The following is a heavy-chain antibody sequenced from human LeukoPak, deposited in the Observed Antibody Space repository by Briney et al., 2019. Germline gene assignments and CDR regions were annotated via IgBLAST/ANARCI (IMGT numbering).Heavy chain of an antibody. CDR3: ARSRAVAGTSYFDY. V-gene: IGHV1-18*01. CDR2: ISAYNGNT. Sequence: ASVKVSCKASRYTFTSYGISWVRQAPGQGLEWMGWISAYNGNTNNAQKLQGRVTMTTDTSTRTAHMEMRSLRSDDTAVYYCARSRAVAGTSYFDYGGQGTLVTVSS. J-gene: IGHJ4*02. CDR1: RYTFTSYG. D-gene: IGHD6-19*01.